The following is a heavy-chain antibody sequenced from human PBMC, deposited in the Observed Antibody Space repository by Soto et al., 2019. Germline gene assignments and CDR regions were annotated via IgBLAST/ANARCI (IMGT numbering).Heavy chain of an antibody. V-gene: IGHV1-2*04. D-gene: IGHD4-17*01. CDR2: INPNSGGT. Sequence: ASVKVSCKASGYTFTGYYMHWVRQAPGQGLEWMGWINPNSGGTNYAQKFQGWVTMTRDTSISTAYMELSRLRSDDTAVYYCARETTTGQRYYYYYGMDVWGQGPTVTVSS. CDR1: GYTFTGYY. CDR3: ARETTTGQRYYYYYGMDV. J-gene: IGHJ6*02.